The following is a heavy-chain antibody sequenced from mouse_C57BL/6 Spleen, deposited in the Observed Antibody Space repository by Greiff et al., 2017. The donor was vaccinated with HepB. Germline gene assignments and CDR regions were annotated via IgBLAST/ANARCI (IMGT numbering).Heavy chain of an antibody. CDR1: GYAFSSSW. J-gene: IGHJ2*01. Sequence: VMLVESGPELVKPGASVKISCKASGYAFSSSWMNWVKQRPGKGLEWIGRIYPGDGDTNYNGKFKGKATLTADKSSSTAYMQLSSLTSEDSAVYFCARKGDSNFDYWGQGTTLTVSS. V-gene: IGHV1-82*01. CDR3: ARKGDSNFDY. CDR2: IYPGDGDT.